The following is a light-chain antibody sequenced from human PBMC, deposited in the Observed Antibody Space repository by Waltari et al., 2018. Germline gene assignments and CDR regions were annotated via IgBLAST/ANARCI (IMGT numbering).Light chain of an antibody. CDR2: DVV. CDR3: CSYAGSYTFV. J-gene: IGLJ7*01. V-gene: IGLV2-11*02. Sequence: SALTQPRPVSVSPGQSVTILCSGHGSDVRRYNVVSWYQQHPGNAPKLLIYDVVKRPSGVPDRFSGSKSGNTASLTISGLQTEDESDYYCCSYAGSYTFVFGGGTQLTVL. CDR1: GSDVRRYNV.